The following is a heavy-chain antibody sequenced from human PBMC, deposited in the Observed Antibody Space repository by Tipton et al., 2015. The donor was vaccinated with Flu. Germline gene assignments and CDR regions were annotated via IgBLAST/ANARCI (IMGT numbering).Heavy chain of an antibody. Sequence: TLSLTCTVSGGSISSGSYYWTWIRQPAGKGLEWIGRMYTSGSTNYNPSLKSRVTISVDMSKNQFSLKLSSVTAADTAVYYRASSSGYSYVSFAFDIWGQGTMATVSS. CDR1: GGSISSGSYY. CDR3: ASSSGYSYVSFAFDI. V-gene: IGHV4-61*02. D-gene: IGHD5-18*01. CDR2: MYTSGST. J-gene: IGHJ3*02.